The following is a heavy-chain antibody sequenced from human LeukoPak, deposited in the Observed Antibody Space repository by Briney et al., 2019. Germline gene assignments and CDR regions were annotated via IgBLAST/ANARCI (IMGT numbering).Heavy chain of an antibody. D-gene: IGHD1-1*01. Sequence: GGSLRLSCAASGFTFSSYWMFWVRQAPGKGLMWVSRINIDGSDITYADSVKGRFTISRDNAKNTLYLQMNSLRAEDTAVYFCARDLHWNQLGLWGQGTLVTVSS. J-gene: IGHJ4*02. CDR3: ARDLHWNQLGL. CDR2: INIDGSDI. V-gene: IGHV3-74*01. CDR1: GFTFSSYW.